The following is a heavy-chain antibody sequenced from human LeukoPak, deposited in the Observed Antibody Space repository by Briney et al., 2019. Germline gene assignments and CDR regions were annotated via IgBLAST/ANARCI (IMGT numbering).Heavy chain of an antibody. CDR2: INHSGST. J-gene: IGHJ4*02. CDR3: ARSIAARPLPIDY. D-gene: IGHD6-6*01. Sequence: PSETLSLTCAVYGGSFSGYYWSWIRQPPGKGLEWIGEINHSGSTNYNPSLKSRVTISVDTSKNQFSLKLSSVTAADTAVYYCARSIAARPLPIDYWGQGTLVTVSS. CDR1: GGSFSGYY. V-gene: IGHV4-34*01.